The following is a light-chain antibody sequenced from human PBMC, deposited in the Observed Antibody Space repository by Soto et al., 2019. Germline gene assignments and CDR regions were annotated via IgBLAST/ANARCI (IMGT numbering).Light chain of an antibody. J-gene: IGLJ3*02. CDR1: NSNLGAGYD. CDR3: QAYDYSLTAFV. V-gene: IGLV1-40*01. CDR2: VNR. Sequence: QSVLTQPPSVSGVPGQRVTISCTGNNSNLGAGYDVHWYQQLPGAAPKLVVFVNRNRPSGVPERFSGSKSGTSASLAITGLQADDEADYYCQAYDYSLTAFVFGGGTKLTVL.